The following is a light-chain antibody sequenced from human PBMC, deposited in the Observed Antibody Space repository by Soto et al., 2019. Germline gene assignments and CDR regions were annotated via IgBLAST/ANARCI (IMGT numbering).Light chain of an antibody. CDR3: PKRYSTWT. Sequence: DIQMTQSPSTLSRSVGDRVTITCRASQTISSWLAWYQQKPGKAPKLLIYAASSLQSGVPSRFSGSGSGKDFTPTIRSLQPEDFANYYCPKRYSTWTVGQATKVENK. V-gene: IGKV1-39*01. J-gene: IGKJ1*01. CDR2: AAS. CDR1: QTISSW.